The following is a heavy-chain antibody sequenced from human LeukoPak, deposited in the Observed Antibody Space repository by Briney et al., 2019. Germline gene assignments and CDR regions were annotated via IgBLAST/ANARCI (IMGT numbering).Heavy chain of an antibody. Sequence: GGSLRLSCAASGFTLSSHWMSWVRQAPGKGLEWVAAVLYDGSKKFYSDSVKGRFSIYRDNSNYSLFVQMHSLRPDDTAVYYCANFDGSSQAFHLWGQGTMVTVSS. CDR2: VLYDGSKK. D-gene: IGHD6-13*01. CDR3: ANFDGSSQAFHL. CDR1: GFTLSSHW. J-gene: IGHJ3*01. V-gene: IGHV3-30*18.